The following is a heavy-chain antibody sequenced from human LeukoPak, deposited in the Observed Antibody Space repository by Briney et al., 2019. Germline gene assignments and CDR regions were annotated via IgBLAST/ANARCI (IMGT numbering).Heavy chain of an antibody. CDR3: AKYTGGDYYDSSGSLCFDY. J-gene: IGHJ4*02. CDR1: GFTFSSYA. Sequence: PGGSLRLSCAASGFTFSSYAMSWVRQAPGKGLEWVSALSGSGGSTYYADSAKGRFTISRDNSKNTLYLQMNSLRSEATAVYYCAKYTGGDYYDSSGSLCFDYWGKGTLVTVSS. D-gene: IGHD3-22*01. V-gene: IGHV3-23*01. CDR2: LSGSGGST.